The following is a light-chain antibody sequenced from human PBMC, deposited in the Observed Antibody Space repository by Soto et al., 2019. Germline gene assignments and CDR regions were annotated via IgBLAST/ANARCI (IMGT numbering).Light chain of an antibody. J-gene: IGLJ1*01. Sequence: QSVLTQPPSVSAAPGQKVTISCSGSSSNIGNNYVSWYQQLPGTAPKLLIYDNNNRPSGVPDRFSGSKSGTSASLAITGLQAEDEADYYCQSYDSRLGGYVFGTGTKLTVL. V-gene: IGLV1-40*01. CDR3: QSYDSRLGGYV. CDR1: SSNIGNNY. CDR2: DNN.